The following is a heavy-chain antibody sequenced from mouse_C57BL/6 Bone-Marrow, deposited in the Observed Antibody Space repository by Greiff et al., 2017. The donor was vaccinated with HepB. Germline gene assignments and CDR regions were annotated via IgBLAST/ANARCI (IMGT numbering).Heavy chain of an antibody. CDR2: ISNLAYSI. J-gene: IGHJ4*01. CDR3: ARHEDAMDY. CDR1: GFTFSDYG. V-gene: IGHV5-15*01. Sequence: EVQVVESGGGLVQPGGSLKLSCAASGFTFSDYGMAWVRQAPRKGPEWVAFISNLAYSIYYADTVTGRITISRENAKNTLYLELSSLRSEDTAMYYCARHEDAMDYWGQGTSVTVSS.